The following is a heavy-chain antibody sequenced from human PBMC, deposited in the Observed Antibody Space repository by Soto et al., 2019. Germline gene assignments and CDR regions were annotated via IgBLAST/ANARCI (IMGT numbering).Heavy chain of an antibody. CDR1: GFTFSYYY. Sequence: GGSLRLSCAAPGFTFSYYYMSWIRQAPGKGLEWVSYISSSGSTIYYADSVKGRFTISRDNAKNSLYLQMNSLRAEDTAVYYCARDRRHYYDSSGYYDWFDPWGQGTLVTVSS. CDR3: ARDRRHYYDSSGYYDWFDP. V-gene: IGHV3-11*01. J-gene: IGHJ5*02. CDR2: ISSSGSTI. D-gene: IGHD3-22*01.